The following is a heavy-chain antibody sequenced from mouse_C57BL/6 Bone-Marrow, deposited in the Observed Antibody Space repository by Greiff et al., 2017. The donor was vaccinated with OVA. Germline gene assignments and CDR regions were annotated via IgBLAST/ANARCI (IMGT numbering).Heavy chain of an antibody. J-gene: IGHJ2*01. Sequence: QVQLKQSGAELARPGASVKLSCKASGYTFTSYGISWVKQRTGQGLEWIGEIYPRSGNTYYNEKFKGKATLTADKSSSTAYMELRSLTSEDSAVYFCARLHYYGSSLYYFDYWGQGTTLTVSS. CDR2: IYPRSGNT. CDR1: GYTFTSYG. D-gene: IGHD1-1*01. V-gene: IGHV1-81*01. CDR3: ARLHYYGSSLYYFDY.